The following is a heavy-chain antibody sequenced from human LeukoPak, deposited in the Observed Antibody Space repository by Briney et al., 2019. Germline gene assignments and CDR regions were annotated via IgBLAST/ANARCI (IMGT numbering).Heavy chain of an antibody. D-gene: IGHD6-19*01. CDR1: GFTFSSYD. V-gene: IGHV3-13*01. Sequence: GGSLRLSCAASGFTFSSYDMHWVRQATGKGLEWVSAIGTAGDTYYPGSVKGRFTISRDNSKNTLYLQMNSLRAEDTAVYYCAKRPTAAVAGTREYFQHWGQGTLVTVSS. J-gene: IGHJ1*01. CDR3: AKRPTAAVAGTREYFQH. CDR2: IGTAGDT.